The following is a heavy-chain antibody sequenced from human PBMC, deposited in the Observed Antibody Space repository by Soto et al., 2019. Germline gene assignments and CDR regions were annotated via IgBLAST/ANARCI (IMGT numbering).Heavy chain of an antibody. Sequence: PSETLSLTCTVSGGSISSGGYYWSWIRQHPGKGLEWIGYIYYSGSTYYNPSLKSRVTISVDTSKNQFSLKLSSVTAADTAVYYCARVQKYYELYGMDVWGQGTTVTVSS. CDR3: ARVQKYYELYGMDV. D-gene: IGHD3-22*01. J-gene: IGHJ6*02. CDR2: IYYSGST. CDR1: GGSISSGGYY. V-gene: IGHV4-31*03.